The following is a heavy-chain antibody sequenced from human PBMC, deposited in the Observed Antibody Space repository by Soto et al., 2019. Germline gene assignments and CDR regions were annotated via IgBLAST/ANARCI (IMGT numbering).Heavy chain of an antibody. D-gene: IGHD2-2*01. CDR3: ARGVTEDIVVVPAAYYYYYMDV. CDR2: INHSGST. J-gene: IGHJ6*03. Sequence: SETLSLTCAVYGGSFSGYYWSWIRQPPGKGLEWIGEINHSGSTNYNPSLKSRVTISVDTSKNQFSLKLSSVTAADTAVYYCARGVTEDIVVVPAAYYYYYMDVWGKGTTVTVSS. CDR1: GGSFSGYY. V-gene: IGHV4-34*01.